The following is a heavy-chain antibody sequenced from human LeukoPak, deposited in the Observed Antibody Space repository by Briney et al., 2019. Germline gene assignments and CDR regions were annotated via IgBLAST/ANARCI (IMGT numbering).Heavy chain of an antibody. V-gene: IGHV4-61*02. CDR3: ARCYYYYYYMDV. J-gene: IGHJ6*03. Sequence: SETLSLTCSVSGDSISSGSFYWSWIRQPAGRGLEWIGRIYPSGSTNYNPSLKSRVTISVDTSKNQFSLKLNSVTAADTAVYYCARCYYYYYYMDVWGKGTTVTISS. CDR2: IYPSGST. CDR1: GDSISSGSFY.